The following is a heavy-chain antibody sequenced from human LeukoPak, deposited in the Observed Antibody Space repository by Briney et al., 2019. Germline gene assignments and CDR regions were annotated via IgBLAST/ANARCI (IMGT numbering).Heavy chain of an antibody. J-gene: IGHJ4*02. CDR2: IVVGSGNT. D-gene: IGHD1-26*01. Sequence: ASVRVSCTASGFTFSNSAVQWVRQARGQRLEWLGWIVVGSGNTNYAQEFQERVTIGRDLPTGTAYMELSSLRSEDTAVYYCAADIVGSQFHWGQGTVVTVSS. V-gene: IGHV1-58*01. CDR3: AADIVGSQFH. CDR1: GFTFSNSA.